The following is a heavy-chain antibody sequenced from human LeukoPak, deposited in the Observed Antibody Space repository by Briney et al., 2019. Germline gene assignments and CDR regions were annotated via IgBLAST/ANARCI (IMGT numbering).Heavy chain of an antibody. D-gene: IGHD6-19*01. CDR2: IYYSGST. V-gene: IGHV4-39*07. Sequence: SETLSLTCTVSGGSISSSSYYWGWIRQPPGKGLEWIGSIYYSGSTYYNPSLKSRVTISVDTSKNQFSLKLSSVTAADTGVYYCARNVAVAGTFFDYWGQGTLVTVSS. J-gene: IGHJ4*02. CDR3: ARNVAVAGTFFDY. CDR1: GGSISSSSYY.